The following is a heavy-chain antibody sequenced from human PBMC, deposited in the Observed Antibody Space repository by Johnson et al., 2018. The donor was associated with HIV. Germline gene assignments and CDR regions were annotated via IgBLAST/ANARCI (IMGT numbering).Heavy chain of an antibody. Sequence: MQLVESGGGVVQPGRSLRLSCAASGFTFSNYGMAWVRQAPGKGLEWVAVISFPGMKKHYADSVRGRFTISRDNSKGTLYLQMDSLRPEDTALYYCAKDQGIVGATVFDIWGQGTMVTVSS. CDR2: ISFPGMKK. J-gene: IGHJ3*02. CDR3: AKDQGIVGATVFDI. D-gene: IGHD1-26*01. CDR1: GFTFSNYG. V-gene: IGHV3-30*18.